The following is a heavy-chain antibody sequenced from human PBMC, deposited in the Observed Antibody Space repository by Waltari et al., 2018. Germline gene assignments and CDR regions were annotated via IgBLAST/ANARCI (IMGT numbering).Heavy chain of an antibody. CDR1: GESISTGDFY. Sequence: QVHLQQSGPGLVPPSEPLSLPCDVSGESISTGDFYWAWIRQSPGNGLEGIGSVVFTGGVYYNPSLNSRVTISLDTSRNHFSLKLSSLTAADTAVYYCARSGEMKGTVDYWGQGTLVTVSS. CDR3: ARSGEMKGTVDY. CDR2: VVFTGGV. V-gene: IGHV4-39*07. J-gene: IGHJ4*02. D-gene: IGHD1-1*01.